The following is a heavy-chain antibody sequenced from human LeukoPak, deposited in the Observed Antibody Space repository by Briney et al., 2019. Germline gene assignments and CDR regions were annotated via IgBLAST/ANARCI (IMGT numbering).Heavy chain of an antibody. V-gene: IGHV3-23*01. CDR3: AKGGCSSTTCYLANP. Sequence: GGSLRLSCAASGFTFATYPMTWFRQAPGRGLEWVSSFSLSGTYYADSVKGRFTISRDNSKNTLYLQMNSLTAEDTALYYCAKGGCSSTTCYLANPWGQGTLVTVSS. D-gene: IGHD2-2*01. CDR2: FSLSGT. CDR1: GFTFATYP. J-gene: IGHJ5*02.